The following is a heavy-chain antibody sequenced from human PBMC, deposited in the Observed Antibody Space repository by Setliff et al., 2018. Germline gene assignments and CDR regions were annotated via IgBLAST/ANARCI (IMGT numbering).Heavy chain of an antibody. CDR1: GFAFGGHG. Sequence: GGSLRLSCATSGFAFGGHGMNWVRQAPGKGLEWLSYISSTSSTIFYADSVKGRFTISRDNAKNALYLQMNSLRGEDTAVYYCAKDLGDDGHYYYYMDVWGKGTTVTVSS. CDR3: AKDLGDDGHYYYYMDV. D-gene: IGHD4-17*01. V-gene: IGHV3-48*04. CDR2: ISSTSSTI. J-gene: IGHJ6*03.